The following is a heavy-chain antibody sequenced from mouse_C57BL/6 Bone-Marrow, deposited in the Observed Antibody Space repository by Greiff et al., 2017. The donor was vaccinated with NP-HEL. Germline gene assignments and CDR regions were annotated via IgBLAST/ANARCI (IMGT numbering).Heavy chain of an antibody. CDR2: IYPGDGDT. CDR1: GYAFSSYW. CDR3: ARKEITTVWGYFDY. J-gene: IGHJ2*01. D-gene: IGHD1-1*01. V-gene: IGHV1-80*01. Sequence: QVQLQQSGAELVKPGASVKISCKASGYAFSSYWMNWVKQRPGKGLEWIGQIYPGDGDTNYNGEFKGKATLTADKSSSTAYMQLSSLTSEDSAVYFCARKEITTVWGYFDYWGQGTTLTVSS.